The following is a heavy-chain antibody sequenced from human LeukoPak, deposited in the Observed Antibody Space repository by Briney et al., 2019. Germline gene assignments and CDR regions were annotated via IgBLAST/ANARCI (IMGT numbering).Heavy chain of an antibody. D-gene: IGHD3-10*01. V-gene: IGHV1-18*01. Sequence: GASVKVSCKASGYTFTSYGISWVRQAPGQGLEWMGWISAYNGNTNYAQKLQGRVTMTTDTSTSTAYMELRSLRSDDTAVYYCAREMDYYYGSGSYYTLAVYYYYGMDVWGQGTTVTVSS. CDR1: GYTFTSYG. J-gene: IGHJ6*02. CDR2: ISAYNGNT. CDR3: AREMDYYYGSGSYYTLAVYYYYGMDV.